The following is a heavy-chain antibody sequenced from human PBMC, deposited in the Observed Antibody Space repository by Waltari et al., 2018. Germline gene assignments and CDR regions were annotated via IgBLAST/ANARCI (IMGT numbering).Heavy chain of an antibody. J-gene: IGHJ4*02. CDR3: ARGESSSWSRPFDY. Sequence: QVQLQQWGAGLLKPSETLSLTCAVYGGSFRGYYWSWIRQPPGKGLEWIGEINHSGSTNYNPSLKSRVTISVDTSKNQFSLKLSSVTAADTAVYYCARGESSSWSRPFDYWGQGTLVTVSS. CDR2: INHSGST. D-gene: IGHD6-13*01. V-gene: IGHV4-34*01. CDR1: GGSFRGYY.